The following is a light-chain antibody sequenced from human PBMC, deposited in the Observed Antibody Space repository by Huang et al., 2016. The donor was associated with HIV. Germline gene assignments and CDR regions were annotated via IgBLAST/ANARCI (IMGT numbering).Light chain of an antibody. V-gene: IGKV1-39*01. CDR1: QSIGSH. CDR2: AAS. Sequence: DIQMTQSPSSLSASVVDRVTITCRASQSIGSHLNWYQQKPGKAPKLLIYAASSFQSGVPSRFSGSASGTDFTLSISSLQPEDFATYYCQQSYSSPYTFGQGTKLEIK. J-gene: IGKJ2*01. CDR3: QQSYSSPYT.